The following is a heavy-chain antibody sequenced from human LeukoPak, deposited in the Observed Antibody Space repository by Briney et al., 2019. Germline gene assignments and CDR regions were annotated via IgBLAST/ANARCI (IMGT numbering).Heavy chain of an antibody. Sequence: GRSLRLSCAASGFTFSSYGMHWVRQAPGKGLEWVAVIWYDGSNKYYADSVKGRFTISRDNSKNTLYLQMNSLRADDTAVYYCASSKWFYFDSWGQGTLVTVSS. J-gene: IGHJ4*02. D-gene: IGHD3-22*01. CDR3: ASSKWFYFDS. V-gene: IGHV3-33*01. CDR2: IWYDGSNK. CDR1: GFTFSSYG.